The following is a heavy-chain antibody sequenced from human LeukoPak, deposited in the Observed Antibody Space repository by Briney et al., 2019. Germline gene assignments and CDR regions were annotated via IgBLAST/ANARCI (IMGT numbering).Heavy chain of an antibody. D-gene: IGHD3-3*01. J-gene: IGHJ4*02. CDR1: VFTFSSYA. CDR2: ISGSGGST. CDR3: AKARSYYDFWSGYSLMYYFDY. Sequence: GGSLRLSCAASVFTFSSYAMSWVRQAPGKGLEWVSAISGSGGSTYYADSVKGRFTISRDNSKNTLYLQMNSLRAEDTAVYYCAKARSYYDFWSGYSLMYYFDYWGQGTLVTVSS. V-gene: IGHV3-23*01.